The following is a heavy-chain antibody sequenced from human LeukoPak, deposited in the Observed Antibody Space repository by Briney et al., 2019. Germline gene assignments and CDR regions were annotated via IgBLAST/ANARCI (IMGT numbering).Heavy chain of an antibody. Sequence: KCSETLSLTCAVYGGSFSGYYWSWIRQPPGKGLERIGEINHSGSTNYNPSLKSRVTISVDTSKNQFSLKLSSVTAADTAVYYCARDLNYYGSGSDYWGQGTLVTVSS. D-gene: IGHD3-10*01. CDR2: INHSGST. CDR3: ARDLNYYGSGSDY. J-gene: IGHJ4*02. CDR1: GGSFSGYY. V-gene: IGHV4-34*01.